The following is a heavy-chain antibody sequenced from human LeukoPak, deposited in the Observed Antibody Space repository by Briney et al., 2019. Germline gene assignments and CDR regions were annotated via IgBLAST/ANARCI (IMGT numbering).Heavy chain of an antibody. V-gene: IGHV3-30*04. CDR1: GFTFSSYA. Sequence: GGSLRLSCAASGFTFSSYAMHWVRQAPGKGLEWVTVISYDGSNKYYADSMKGRFTISRDNSKNTLYLQMNSLRAEDTAVYYCARDAQTFYYDSSGYYWSYFDYWGQGTLVSVSS. D-gene: IGHD3-22*01. J-gene: IGHJ4*02. CDR3: ARDAQTFYYDSSGYYWSYFDY. CDR2: ISYDGSNK.